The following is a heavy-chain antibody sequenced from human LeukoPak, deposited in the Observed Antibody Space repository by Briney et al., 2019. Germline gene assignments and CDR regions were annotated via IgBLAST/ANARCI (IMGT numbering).Heavy chain of an antibody. CDR3: ARVRVRVLNSYGMDV. Sequence: GGSLRLSCAASGFTFSSYSMNWVRQAPGKGLEWASSISSSSSYIYYADSVKGRFTISRDNAKNSLYLQMNSLRAEDTAVYYCARVRVRVLNSYGMDVWGQGTTVTVSS. D-gene: IGHD3-10*01. CDR1: GFTFSSYS. J-gene: IGHJ6*02. CDR2: ISSSSSYI. V-gene: IGHV3-21*01.